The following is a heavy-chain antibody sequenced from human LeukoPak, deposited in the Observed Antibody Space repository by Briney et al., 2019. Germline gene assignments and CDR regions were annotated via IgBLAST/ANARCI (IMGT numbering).Heavy chain of an antibody. V-gene: IGHV3-9*01. CDR3: ARVSSSSWYGPFDY. J-gene: IGHJ4*02. CDR1: GFTFDDYA. CDR2: ISWNSGSI. Sequence: GGSLRLSCAASGFTFDDYAMHWVRQAPGKGLEWVSGISWNSGSIGYADSVKGRFTISRANAKNSLYLQMNSLRAEDTAVYYCARVSSSSWYGPFDYWGQGTLVTVSS. D-gene: IGHD6-13*01.